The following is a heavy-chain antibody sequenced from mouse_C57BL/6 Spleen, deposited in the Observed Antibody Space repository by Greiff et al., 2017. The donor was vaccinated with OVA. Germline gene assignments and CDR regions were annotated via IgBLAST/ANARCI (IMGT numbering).Heavy chain of an antibody. Sequence: EVQLQESGGGLVQPGGSMKLSCVASGFTFSNYWMNWVRQSPEKGLEWVAQIRLKSDNYATHYAESVKGRFTISRDDSKSSVYLQMNNLRAEDTGIYYCTGPHYYGSSYRYYFDYWGQGTTLTVSS. J-gene: IGHJ2*01. CDR2: IRLKSDNYAT. D-gene: IGHD1-1*01. CDR3: TGPHYYGSSYRYYFDY. CDR1: GFTFSNYW. V-gene: IGHV6-3*01.